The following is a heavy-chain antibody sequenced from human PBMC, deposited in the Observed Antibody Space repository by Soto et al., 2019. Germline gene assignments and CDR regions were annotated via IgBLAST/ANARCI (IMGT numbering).Heavy chain of an antibody. J-gene: IGHJ6*03. Sequence: QLQLQESGPGLVKPAETLSVTCTVSGGPISSSNHYWGWIRQPPGNVLEWIGSIDYSGSTYYNPSGQSRVTISVETSKNQFSLKVKSVTAAVMALYFCARLGDRVNYSYMAVWGKGTTVTVSS. CDR2: IDYSGST. V-gene: IGHV4-39*01. D-gene: IGHD6-13*01. CDR1: GGPISSSNHY. CDR3: ARLGDRVNYSYMAV.